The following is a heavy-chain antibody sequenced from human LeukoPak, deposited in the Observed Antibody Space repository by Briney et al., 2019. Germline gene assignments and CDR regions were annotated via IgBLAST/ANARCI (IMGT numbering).Heavy chain of an antibody. CDR3: ATAYNYGRDAFDI. CDR2: FDPEDGET. Sequence: GASVKVSCKVSGYTLTELSMHWVRQAPGKGLEWMGGFDPEDGETIYAQKFQGRVTMTRDTSTSTVYMELSSLRSEDTAVYYCATAYNYGRDAFDIWGQGTMVTVSS. V-gene: IGHV1-24*01. CDR1: GYTLTELS. J-gene: IGHJ3*02. D-gene: IGHD5-18*01.